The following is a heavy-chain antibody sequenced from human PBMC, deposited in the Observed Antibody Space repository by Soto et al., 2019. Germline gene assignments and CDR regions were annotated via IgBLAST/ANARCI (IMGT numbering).Heavy chain of an antibody. D-gene: IGHD6-19*01. Sequence: RGESLKISCKGSGYSFTSYWIGWVRQMPGKGLEWMGIIYPGDSDTRYSPSFQGQVTISADKSISTAYLQWSSLKASDTAMYYCARHRIAVAGSARGFDPWGQGTLVTVSS. CDR2: IYPGDSDT. V-gene: IGHV5-51*01. CDR1: GYSFTSYW. CDR3: ARHRIAVAGSARGFDP. J-gene: IGHJ5*02.